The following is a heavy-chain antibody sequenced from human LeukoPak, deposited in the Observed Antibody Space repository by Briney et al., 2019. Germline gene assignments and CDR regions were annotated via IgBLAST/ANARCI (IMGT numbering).Heavy chain of an antibody. D-gene: IGHD3-9*01. Sequence: SETLSLTCAVYGGSFSDYYWSWIRQPPGKGLEWIGEINHSGSTNYNPSLKSRVTISVDTSKNQFSLNLSSVTAADTAVYYCARDRPTYYDILTGSDYYYYYGMDVWGQGTTVTVSS. CDR1: GGSFSDYY. J-gene: IGHJ6*02. CDR2: INHSGST. V-gene: IGHV4-34*01. CDR3: ARDRPTYYDILTGSDYYYYYGMDV.